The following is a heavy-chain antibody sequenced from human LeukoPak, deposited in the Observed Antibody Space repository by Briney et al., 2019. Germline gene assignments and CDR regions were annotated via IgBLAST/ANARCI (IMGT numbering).Heavy chain of an antibody. V-gene: IGHV3-53*01. CDR2: IYSGGST. CDR1: GFTVSSNY. D-gene: IGHD6-13*01. Sequence: GGSLRLSCAASGFTVSSNYMSWVRQAPGKGLEWVSVIYSGGSTYYADSVTGRFTISRDNSKNTLYLQMNSLRAEDTAVYYCARESQSSSWYSYWGQGTLVTVSS. J-gene: IGHJ4*02. CDR3: ARESQSSSWYSY.